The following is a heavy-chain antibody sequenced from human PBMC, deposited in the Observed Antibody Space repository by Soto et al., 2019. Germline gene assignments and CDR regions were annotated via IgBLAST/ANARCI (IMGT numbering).Heavy chain of an antibody. Sequence: EVHLLESGGNVVQPGGSLRLSCAASGFTFSSYAMNWVRQAPGKGLEWVSSISANGRNTYYADSVKGRFTIARDRSKNTLYLQLDSLRVEDTAIYYCAKDLSSLRWLALGAPFDSWGQGNLVSVSS. CDR1: GFTFSSYA. V-gene: IGHV3-23*01. J-gene: IGHJ4*02. CDR3: AKDLSSLRWLALGAPFDS. CDR2: ISANGRNT. D-gene: IGHD5-18*01.